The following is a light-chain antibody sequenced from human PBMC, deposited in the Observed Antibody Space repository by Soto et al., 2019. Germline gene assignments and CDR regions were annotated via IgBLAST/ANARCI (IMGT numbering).Light chain of an antibody. CDR3: SSYAGTYTWV. CDR2: DVI. J-gene: IGLJ3*02. CDR1: SSDVGGYNY. V-gene: IGLV2-11*01. Sequence: QSVLTQPRSVSRSPGQSVTISCTGTSSDVGGYNYVSWYQQHPGEAPRLMIYDVIKRPSGVPDRFSGSKSGNAASLTISGLQAEDEADYYCSSYAGTYTWVFGGGTKLTVL.